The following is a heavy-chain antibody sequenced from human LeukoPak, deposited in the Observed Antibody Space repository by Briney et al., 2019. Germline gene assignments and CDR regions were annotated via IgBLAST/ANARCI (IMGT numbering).Heavy chain of an antibody. J-gene: IGHJ3*02. CDR1: GFTFSNSA. D-gene: IGHD3-22*01. CDR3: ARDRGNYYDSSGSDEAFDI. Sequence: SVKVSCKASGFTFSNSAMQWVRQARGQRLEWMGWIVLGSGNTNYAQRFQERVTITRDMSTSTAYMELSSLRSEDTAVYYCARDRGNYYDSSGSDEAFDIWGQGTMVTVSS. V-gene: IGHV1-58*02. CDR2: IVLGSGNT.